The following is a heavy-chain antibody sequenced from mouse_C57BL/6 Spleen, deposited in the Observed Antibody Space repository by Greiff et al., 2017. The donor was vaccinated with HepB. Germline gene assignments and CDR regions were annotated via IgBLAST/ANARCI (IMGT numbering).Heavy chain of an antibody. CDR1: GFTFSSYA. J-gene: IGHJ4*01. CDR3: ARNYYGSSHYAMDY. Sequence: EVQGVESGGGLVKPGGSLKLSCAASGFTFSSYAMSWVRQTPEKRLEWVATISDGGSYTYYPDNVKGRFTISRDNAKNNLYLQMSHLKSEDTAMYYSARNYYGSSHYAMDYWGQGTSVTVSS. V-gene: IGHV5-4*01. CDR2: ISDGGSYT. D-gene: IGHD1-1*01.